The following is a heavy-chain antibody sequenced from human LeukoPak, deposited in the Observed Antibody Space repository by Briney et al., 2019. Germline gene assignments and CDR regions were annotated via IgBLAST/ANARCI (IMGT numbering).Heavy chain of an antibody. CDR2: IRSKAYGGTT. CDR3: TRVGSTSRYSYYYYYMDV. D-gene: IGHD2-2*01. CDR1: GFTFGDYA. V-gene: IGHV3-49*04. Sequence: PGRSLRLSCTASGFTFGDYAMSWVRQAPGKGLEWVGFIRSKAYGGTTEYAASVKGRFTISRDDSKSIAYLQMNSLKTEDTAVYYCTRVGSTSRYSYYYYYMDVWGKGTTVTVSS. J-gene: IGHJ6*03.